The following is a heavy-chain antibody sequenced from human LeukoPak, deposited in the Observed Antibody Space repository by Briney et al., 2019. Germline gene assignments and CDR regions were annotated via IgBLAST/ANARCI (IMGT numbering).Heavy chain of an antibody. CDR2: LYHSGTT. D-gene: IGHD2-15*01. CDR1: GYSIAHGFF. CDR3: ARVEVPRDINDWYFDL. J-gene: IGHJ2*01. Sequence: PSETLSLTCTVSGYSIAHGFFWAWIRQPPGGGLEWIGSLYHSGTTYYNTSLKSRMSTSVDTSKNQFSLKLRLVTAADTAVYYCARVEVPRDINDWYFDLWGRGTLVTVSS. V-gene: IGHV4-38-2*02.